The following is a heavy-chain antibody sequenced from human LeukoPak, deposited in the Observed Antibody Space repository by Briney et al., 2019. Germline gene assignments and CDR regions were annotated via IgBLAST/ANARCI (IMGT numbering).Heavy chain of an antibody. CDR2: IHYSGTT. CDR1: GGSISSDYW. J-gene: IGHJ3*02. CDR3: ARGSHDTIRGVLDI. V-gene: IGHV4-4*02. Sequence: PSGTLSLTCAVSGGSISSDYWWSWVRQPPAKGLEYIGEIHYSGTTNYNPSLKSRVTISLDKSKNQFSLNLNSVTAADTAVFYCARGSHDTIRGVLDIWGQGTMVTVSS. D-gene: IGHD3-10*01.